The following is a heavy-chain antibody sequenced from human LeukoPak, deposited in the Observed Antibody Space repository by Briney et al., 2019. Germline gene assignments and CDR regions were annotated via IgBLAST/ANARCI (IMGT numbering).Heavy chain of an antibody. CDR2: ISAYNGNT. CDR3: ARWGRYCSSTSCQFSGFDP. D-gene: IGHD2-2*01. Sequence: ASVKVSCKASGYTFTSYGISWVRQAPGQGLEWMGWISAYNGNTNYAQKLQGRVTMTTDTSTSTAYMELRGLRSDDTAVYYCARWGRYCSSTSCQFSGFDPWGQGTLVTVSS. V-gene: IGHV1-18*01. CDR1: GYTFTSYG. J-gene: IGHJ5*02.